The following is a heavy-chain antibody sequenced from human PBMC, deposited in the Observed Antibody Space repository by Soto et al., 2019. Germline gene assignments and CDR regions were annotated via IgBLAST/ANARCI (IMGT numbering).Heavy chain of an antibody. D-gene: IGHD4-17*01. CDR1: GGSISSGDYY. J-gene: IGHJ4*02. CDR3: ARVPTVTTGFDY. V-gene: IGHV4-30-4*01. CDR2: IYYSGST. Sequence: SETLSLTCTVSGGSISSGDYYWSWIRQPPGKGLGWIGYIYYSGSTYYNPSLKSRVTISVDTSKNQFSLKLSSVTAADTAVYYCARVPTVTTGFDYWGQGTLVTAPQ.